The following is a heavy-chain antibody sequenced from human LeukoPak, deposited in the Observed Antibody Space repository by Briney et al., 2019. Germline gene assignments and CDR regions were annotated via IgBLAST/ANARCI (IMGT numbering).Heavy chain of an antibody. J-gene: IGHJ5*02. CDR2: IIPILGIA. Sequence: SVKVSCKASGGTFSSYAISWVRQAPGQGLEWMGRIIPILGIANYAQKFQGRVTITTDKSTSTAYMELSSLRSEDTAAYYCARDAGFAAADNWFDPWGQGTLVTVSS. CDR1: GGTFSSYA. CDR3: ARDAGFAAADNWFDP. D-gene: IGHD6-13*01. V-gene: IGHV1-69*04.